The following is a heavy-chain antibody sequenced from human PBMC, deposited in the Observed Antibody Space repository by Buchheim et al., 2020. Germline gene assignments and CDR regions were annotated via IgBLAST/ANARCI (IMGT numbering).Heavy chain of an antibody. V-gene: IGHV4-30-4*01. CDR1: GGSIGSGDFY. D-gene: IGHD6-6*01. Sequence: QVQLQESGPGLVKPSQTLSLTCTVSGGSIGSGDFYWSWIRQTPGKGLEWIGYISYTGSSYYPPSLKSRVSISEDTSKNQFSLKLSSVTAADTAVFFCARSSIAATGSVWNFDLWGRGT. CDR2: ISYTGSS. CDR3: ARSSIAATGSVWNFDL. J-gene: IGHJ2*01.